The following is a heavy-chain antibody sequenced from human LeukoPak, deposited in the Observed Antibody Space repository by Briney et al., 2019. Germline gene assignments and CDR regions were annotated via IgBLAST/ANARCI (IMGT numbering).Heavy chain of an antibody. D-gene: IGHD3-22*01. CDR2: IYTSGST. CDR1: GGSISSYY. J-gene: IGHJ5*02. V-gene: IGHV4-4*07. CDR3: ARDLMYYYDSSGGWFDP. Sequence: PSETLSLTCTVSGGSISSYYWSWIRQPAGKGLEWIGRIYTSGSTNYNPSLKSRVTMSVDTSKDQFSLKLSSVTAADTAVYYCARDLMYYYDSSGGWFDPWGQGTLVTVSS.